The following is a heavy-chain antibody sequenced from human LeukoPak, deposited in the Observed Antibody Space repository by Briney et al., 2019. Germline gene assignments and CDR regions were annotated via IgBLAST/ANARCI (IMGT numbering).Heavy chain of an antibody. D-gene: IGHD4-23*01. CDR3: AGYGGFSK. CDR1: GFTVSNTY. V-gene: IGHV3-53*01. Sequence: GGSLRLSCAASGFTVSNTYMSWVRQAPGKGLEWVSLIYSGGGTYSADSVKGRFTISRDNSKNTVYLQMNSLRAEDMAIYYCAGYGGFSKWGQGTHVTVSS. CDR2: IYSGGGT. J-gene: IGHJ4*02.